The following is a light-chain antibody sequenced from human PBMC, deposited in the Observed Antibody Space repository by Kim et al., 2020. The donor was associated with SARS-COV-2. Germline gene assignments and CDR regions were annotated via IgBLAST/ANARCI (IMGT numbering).Light chain of an antibody. CDR3: SSYAGSNNYV. V-gene: IGLV2-8*01. Sequence: QSALTQPPSASGSPGQSVTISCTGTRSDVGEYNYVSWYQQQHPSKAPKLMIYDVSKRPSGVPDRFSGSKSGNTASLTVSGLQAEDEADYYCSSYAGSNNYVFGIGTKVTVL. J-gene: IGLJ1*01. CDR1: RSDVGEYNY. CDR2: DVS.